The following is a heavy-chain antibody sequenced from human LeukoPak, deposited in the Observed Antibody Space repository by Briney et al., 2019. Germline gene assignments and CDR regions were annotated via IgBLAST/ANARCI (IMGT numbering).Heavy chain of an antibody. J-gene: IGHJ6*02. V-gene: IGHV3-23*01. Sequence: PGGSLRLSCAASGFTFSSYAMRWVRQAPGKGLEWVSAISGSGGSTYYADSVKGRFNISRDNSKNTLYLQMNSLRAEDTAVYYCAKVRSYLAFGYVDVWGQGTTVTVSS. CDR2: ISGSGGST. CDR3: AKVRSYLAFGYVDV. CDR1: GFTFSSYA. D-gene: IGHD1-26*01.